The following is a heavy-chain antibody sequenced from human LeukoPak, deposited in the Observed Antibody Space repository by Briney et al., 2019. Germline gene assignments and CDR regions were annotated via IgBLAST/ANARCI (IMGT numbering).Heavy chain of an antibody. J-gene: IGHJ4*02. CDR2: ISALYGHT. D-gene: IGHD2-8*02. Sequence: ASVKVSCKASGSSSPRFGITWVRQAPGQGLEWMGWISALYGHTNYSQKFQGRVTMTTDTSTSTAYMELRSLRSDDTAVYYCARDFYHGHCAGLSCFLLDSWGQGALVIVSS. CDR1: GSSSPRFG. V-gene: IGHV1-18*01. CDR3: ARDFYHGHCAGLSCFLLDS.